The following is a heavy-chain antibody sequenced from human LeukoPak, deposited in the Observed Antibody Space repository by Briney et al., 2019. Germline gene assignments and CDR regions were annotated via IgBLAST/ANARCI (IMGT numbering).Heavy chain of an antibody. J-gene: IGHJ4*02. CDR3: AKDLWLELRRGYFDY. CDR2: ISGSGGST. V-gene: IGHV3-23*01. D-gene: IGHD1-7*01. Sequence: GRSLRLSCAASGFTFSSYAVSWVRQAPGKGLEWVSGISGSGGSTYYADSVKGRFIISRDKPKNTLYLQMNSLRAEDTAVYYCAKDLWLELRRGYFDYWGQGNLVTVSS. CDR1: GFTFSSYA.